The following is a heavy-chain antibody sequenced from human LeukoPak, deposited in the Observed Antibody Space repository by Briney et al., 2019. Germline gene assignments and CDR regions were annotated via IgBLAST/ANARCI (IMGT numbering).Heavy chain of an antibody. J-gene: IGHJ6*02. CDR3: ARTYCSTTSCPWGYLYGIDV. D-gene: IGHD2-2*01. Sequence: SQTLSLTCNVSGGSINNGGYYWSWIRQHPGKGLEWIGHIYYSGSTYYNPSLKSRVAISVDTSKKQFSLKLSSVTAADTAVYYCARTYCSTTSCPWGYLYGIDVWGQGTTVTVYS. V-gene: IGHV4-31*03. CDR1: GGSINNGGYY. CDR2: IYYSGST.